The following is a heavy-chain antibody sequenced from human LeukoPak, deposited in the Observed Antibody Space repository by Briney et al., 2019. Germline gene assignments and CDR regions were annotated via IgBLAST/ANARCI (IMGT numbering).Heavy chain of an antibody. J-gene: IGHJ3*02. CDR3: ARIDDYGDYEYAFDI. CDR1: GFTFSSYW. D-gene: IGHD4-17*01. V-gene: IGHV3-7*01. Sequence: GGSLRLSCAASGFTFSSYWMSWVRQAPGKGLEWVANIKQDGSEKYYVDSVKGRFTISRDNAKNSLYLQMNSLRAEDTAVYYCARIDDYGDYEYAFDIGGQGTMVTVS. CDR2: IKQDGSEK.